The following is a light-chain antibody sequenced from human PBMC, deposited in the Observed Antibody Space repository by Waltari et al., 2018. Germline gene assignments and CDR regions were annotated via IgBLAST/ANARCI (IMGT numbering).Light chain of an antibody. Sequence: EIVMTQSPVTMSVSPGEGVPLSCTASESVGTDVAWYRHKPGQPPRLLMYYANARATGVPARISGSGSGTDFTLTSSSLEPEDFAFYYCQQSRQWPRRTFGQGTKLEI. V-gene: IGKV3D-15*01. CDR1: ESVGTD. CDR2: YAN. J-gene: IGKJ2*01. CDR3: QQSRQWPRRT.